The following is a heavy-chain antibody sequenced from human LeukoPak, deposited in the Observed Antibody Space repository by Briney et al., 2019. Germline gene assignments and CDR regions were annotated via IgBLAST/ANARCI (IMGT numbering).Heavy chain of an antibody. V-gene: IGHV4-4*07. Sequence: PSEALSLTCAVSGGFIRGYYWSWIRQPAGKGGEGMGRIYSNGRTFYNPSLRSSGRLSVETCKNKVSLKLKDVSAADTAVYYCARAPGSYLYYYMDVWGEGTTVTVSS. D-gene: IGHD2-15*01. J-gene: IGHJ6*03. CDR1: GGFIRGYY. CDR3: ARAPGSYLYYYMDV. CDR2: IYSNGRT.